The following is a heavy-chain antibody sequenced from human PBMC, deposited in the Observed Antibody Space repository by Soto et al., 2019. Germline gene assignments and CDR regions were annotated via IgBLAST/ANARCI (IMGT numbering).Heavy chain of an antibody. D-gene: IGHD4-4*01. V-gene: IGHV5-51*01. CDR1: GYSFSTYW. CDR3: ARSWNDFGTYGAFDY. J-gene: IGHJ4*02. Sequence: LGESLKISCQISGYSFSTYWLAWVRQMPGKGLELMGLIYPADSDTRYSTSFQGQVTLSADKSITTAYLHLSNLKASDTAMYYCARSWNDFGTYGAFDYWGQGTRVTVSS. CDR2: IYPADSDT.